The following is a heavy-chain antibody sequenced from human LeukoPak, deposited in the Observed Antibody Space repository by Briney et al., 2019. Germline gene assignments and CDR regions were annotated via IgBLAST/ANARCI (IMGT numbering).Heavy chain of an antibody. CDR3: AREGGTEVTTVTTWHY. J-gene: IGHJ4*02. D-gene: IGHD4-17*01. CDR1: GYTFTSYY. Sequence: ASVKVSCKASGYTFTSYYMHWVRQAPGQGLEWMGIINPSGGSTSYAQKFQGRVTMTRDTSTSTVYMELSSLRSEDTAVYYCAREGGTEVTTVTTWHYWGQGTLVTVSS. V-gene: IGHV1-46*01. CDR2: INPSGGST.